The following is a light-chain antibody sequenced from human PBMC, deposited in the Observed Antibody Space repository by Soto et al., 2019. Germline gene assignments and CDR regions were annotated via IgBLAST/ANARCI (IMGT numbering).Light chain of an antibody. J-gene: IGKJ1*01. CDR2: DAS. Sequence: EIVLTQSPATLSLSPGARATLSCRASQSVSNNYLAWYQQKPGQAPRLLIYDASTRATGIPARFRGSGSGTDFTLTITSLEPEDFAVYYCQQRSNWPPTFGQGTKVDIK. CDR3: QQRSNWPPT. CDR1: QSVSNNY. V-gene: IGKV3D-20*02.